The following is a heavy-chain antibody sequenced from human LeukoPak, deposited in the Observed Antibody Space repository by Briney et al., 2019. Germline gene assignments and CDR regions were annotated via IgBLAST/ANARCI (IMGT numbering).Heavy chain of an antibody. J-gene: IGHJ4*02. V-gene: IGHV1-69*13. CDR3: ARGRTYYYGSGSYFFDY. D-gene: IGHD3-10*01. Sequence: ASVTVSCTASGGTFSSYAISWVRQAPGQGLEWMGGIIPIFGTANYAQKFQGRVTITADESTSTAYMELSSLRSEDTAVYYCARGRTYYYGSGSYFFDYWGQGTLVTVSS. CDR2: IIPIFGTA. CDR1: GGTFSSYA.